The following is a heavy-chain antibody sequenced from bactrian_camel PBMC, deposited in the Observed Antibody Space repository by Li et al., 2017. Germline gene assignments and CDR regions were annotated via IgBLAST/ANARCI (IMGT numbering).Heavy chain of an antibody. Sequence: HVQLVESGGGSVEAGGSLRLSCTAETRTSARYCMGWFRQRPGQEREGVAAIDSDGTTSYADSVKGRFTISQDNAKNTAYLQTDSLQPEDTAMYYCAVSWRCNDGTWRLPGGFRYWGQGTQVTVS. CDR3: AVSWRCNDGTWRLPGGFRY. D-gene: IGHD3*01. CDR1: TRTSARYC. J-gene: IGHJ6*01. CDR2: IDSDGTT. V-gene: IGHV3S56*01.